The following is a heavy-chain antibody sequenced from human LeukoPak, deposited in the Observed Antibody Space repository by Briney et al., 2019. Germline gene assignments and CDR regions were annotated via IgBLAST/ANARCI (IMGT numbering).Heavy chain of an antibody. CDR1: GFIFSTYG. CDR3: ATEGHYTVAFET. Sequence: GGSLRLSCAASGFIFSTYGMHWVRQAPGKGLEWVAVISFDGSVKYYIDSVKGRFTISRDNSKNTVYLQMNGLRAEDTAVYYCATEGHYTVAFETWGQGTMVTVSS. V-gene: IGHV3-30*03. CDR2: ISFDGSVK. J-gene: IGHJ3*02. D-gene: IGHD3-3*01.